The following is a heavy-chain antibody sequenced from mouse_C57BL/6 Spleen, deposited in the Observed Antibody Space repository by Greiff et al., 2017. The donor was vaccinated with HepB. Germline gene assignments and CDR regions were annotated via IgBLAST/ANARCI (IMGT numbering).Heavy chain of an antibody. J-gene: IGHJ2*01. V-gene: IGHV1-54*01. CDR3: ARDYGKGSFDY. CDR1: GYAFTNYL. D-gene: IGHD1-1*01. CDR2: INPGSGGT. Sequence: VQLKQSGAELVRPGTSVKVSCKASGYAFTNYLIEWVKQRPGQGLEWIGVINPGSGGTNYNEKFKGKATLTADKSSSTAYMQLSSLTSEDSAVYFCARDYGKGSFDYWGQGTTLTVSS.